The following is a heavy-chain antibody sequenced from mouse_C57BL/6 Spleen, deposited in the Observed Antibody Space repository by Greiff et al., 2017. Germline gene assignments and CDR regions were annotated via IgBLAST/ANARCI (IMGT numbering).Heavy chain of an antibody. CDR3: TRGYGSDFDY. CDR2: IYPGDGDT. V-gene: IGHV1-82*01. CDR1: GYAFSSSW. D-gene: IGHD1-1*01. Sequence: QVQLQQSGPELVKPGASVKISCKASGYAFSSSWMNWVKQRPGKGLEWIGRIYPGDGDTNYNGKFKGKAILTADKSSSTAYMELRSLTSEDSAVYYCTRGYGSDFDYWGQGTTLTVSS. J-gene: IGHJ2*01.